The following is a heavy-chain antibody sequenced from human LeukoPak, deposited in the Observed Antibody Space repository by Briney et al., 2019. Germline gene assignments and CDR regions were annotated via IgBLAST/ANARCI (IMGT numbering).Heavy chain of an antibody. CDR3: AKDSFPFIPAAENWFDP. J-gene: IGHJ5*02. Sequence: QPGGSLRLSCAASGFTLSSYAMSWVRHAPGKGLEWVSAISGSGGSTYYADSVKGRFTISRDNSKNTLYLQMNSLRAEDTAVYYCAKDSFPFIPAAENWFDPWGQGTLVTVSS. CDR2: ISGSGGST. D-gene: IGHD2-2*01. V-gene: IGHV3-23*01. CDR1: GFTLSSYA.